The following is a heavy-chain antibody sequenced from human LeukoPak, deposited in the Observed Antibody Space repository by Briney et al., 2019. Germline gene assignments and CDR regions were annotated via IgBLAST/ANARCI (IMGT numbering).Heavy chain of an antibody. Sequence: GGSLRLSCAASGFTFSSYGMHWVRQAPGKGLEWVAFIRYDGSDKYYTDSVKGRFTISRDDSKNTLYLQMNSLRAEDMAVYYCAKESESYDSSGSTFHYWGQGTLVTVSS. CDR3: AKESESYDSSGSTFHY. V-gene: IGHV3-30*02. CDR2: IRYDGSDK. D-gene: IGHD3-22*01. CDR1: GFTFSSYG. J-gene: IGHJ4*02.